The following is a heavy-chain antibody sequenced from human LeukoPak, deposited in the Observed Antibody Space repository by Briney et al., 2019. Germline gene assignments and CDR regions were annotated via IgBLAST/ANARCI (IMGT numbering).Heavy chain of an antibody. CDR3: ARDRWTRHYFDY. V-gene: IGHV4-31*03. D-gene: IGHD4-23*01. CDR2: IYYSGST. J-gene: IGHJ4*02. CDR1: GGSISSGGYY. Sequence: VKPSQTLSLTCTVSGGSISSGGYYWSWIRQHPGKGLEWIGYIYYSGSTYYNPSLKSRVTISVDTSKNQFSLKLSSVTAADTAVYYCARDRWTRHYFDYWGQGTLVTVSS.